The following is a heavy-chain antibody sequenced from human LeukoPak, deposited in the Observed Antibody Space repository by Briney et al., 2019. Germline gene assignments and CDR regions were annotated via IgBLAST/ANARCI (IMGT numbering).Heavy chain of an antibody. CDR3: ARGAPPQN. J-gene: IGHJ4*02. V-gene: IGHV4-39*07. Sequence: SETLPLTCTVSGGSISSSSYYWGWIRQPPGKGLEWIGSVYYTGASYYNPSLKSRVTISIDTSKKHFSLKLTSVTAADTAVYYCARGAPPQNWGQGTLVTVSS. CDR2: VYYTGAS. CDR1: GGSISSSSYY.